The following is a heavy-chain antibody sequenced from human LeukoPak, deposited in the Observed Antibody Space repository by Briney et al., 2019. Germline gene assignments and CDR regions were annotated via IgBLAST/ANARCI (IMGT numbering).Heavy chain of an antibody. D-gene: IGHD3-3*01. Sequence: PGGSLRLSCAASGFTFSSYAMHWVRQAPGKGLEWVAVISYDGSNKYYADSVKGRFTISRDNSKNTLYLQMNSLRAEDTAVYYCARDTMEGHPATIDYWGQGTLVTVSS. CDR2: ISYDGSNK. V-gene: IGHV3-30*04. CDR3: ARDTMEGHPATIDY. J-gene: IGHJ4*02. CDR1: GFTFSSYA.